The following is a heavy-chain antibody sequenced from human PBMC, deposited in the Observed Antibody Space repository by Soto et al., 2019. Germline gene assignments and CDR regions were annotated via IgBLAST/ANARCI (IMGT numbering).Heavy chain of an antibody. CDR3: ARQTRAPES. V-gene: IGHV3-7*03. CDR2: IKQDGSDK. J-gene: IGHJ5*02. CDR1: GFTFSSYW. D-gene: IGHD3-10*01. Sequence: EVQLVESGGGLVQPGGSLRLSCAASGFTFSSYWMTWVRQAPGKGLECVANIKQDGSDKYYVDFVKGRFTISRDNAKNSLYLQMNSLRAEDTAVYYCARQTRAPESWGQGTLVTVSS.